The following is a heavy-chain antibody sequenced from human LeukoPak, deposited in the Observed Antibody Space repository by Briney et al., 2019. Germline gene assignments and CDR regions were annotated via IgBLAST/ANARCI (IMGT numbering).Heavy chain of an antibody. CDR1: GFTFSNYY. CDR2: INQDGSKT. V-gene: IGHV3-7*04. J-gene: IGHJ4*02. D-gene: IGHD4-11*01. CDR3: ARGLQGIDY. Sequence: GGSLRLSCAASGFTFSNYYMTWVRQAPGEGLEWVANINQDGSKTSYVDSMKGRFTISRDNAKNTLYLQMNSLRAEDTAVYYCARGLQGIDYWGQGTLVTVSS.